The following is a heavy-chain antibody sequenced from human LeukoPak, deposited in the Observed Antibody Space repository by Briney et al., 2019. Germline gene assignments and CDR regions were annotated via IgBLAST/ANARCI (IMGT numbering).Heavy chain of an antibody. V-gene: IGHV3-23*01. CDR2: ISGSGGST. CDR3: AKDWAAAAGTGSWFDP. Sequence: GGSLRLSCAASGFTFSTYGMQWVRQAPGKGLEWVSAISGSGGSTYYADSVKGRFTISRDNSKNTLYLQMNSLRAEDTAVYYCAKDWAAAAGTGSWFDPWGQGTLVTVSS. J-gene: IGHJ5*02. D-gene: IGHD6-13*01. CDR1: GFTFSTYG.